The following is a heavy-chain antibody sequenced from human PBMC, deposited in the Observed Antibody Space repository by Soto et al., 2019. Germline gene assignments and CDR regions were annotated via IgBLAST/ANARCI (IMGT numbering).Heavy chain of an antibody. J-gene: IGHJ4*02. CDR2: IYYSGST. V-gene: IGHV4-61*01. Sequence: QVQLQESGPGLVKPSETLSLTCTVSGGSVSSGSYYWSWIRQPPGKGLEWIGYIYYSGSTNYNPSPKRRATISEDPPKTHFSRKLISVTAADRAVYYCARGTLFGVVMGFDYWGKEPLVTFSP. D-gene: IGHD3-3*01. CDR1: GGSVSSGSYY. CDR3: ARGTLFGVVMGFDY.